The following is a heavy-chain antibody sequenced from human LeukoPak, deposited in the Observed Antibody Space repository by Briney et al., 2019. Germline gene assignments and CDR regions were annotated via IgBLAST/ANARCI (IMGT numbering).Heavy chain of an antibody. CDR1: GYTFTGYY. J-gene: IGHJ4*02. D-gene: IGHD6-13*01. CDR3: ARDRGSSWYVDY. V-gene: IGHV1-2*02. CDR2: INPNSGGT. Sequence: GASVKVSCKASGYTFTGYYMHWVRQAPGQGLEWMGWINPNSGGTNYAQDFHGRVTMTGDTSISTAYMELSRLRSDDTAVYYCARDRGSSWYVDYWGQGTLVTVSS.